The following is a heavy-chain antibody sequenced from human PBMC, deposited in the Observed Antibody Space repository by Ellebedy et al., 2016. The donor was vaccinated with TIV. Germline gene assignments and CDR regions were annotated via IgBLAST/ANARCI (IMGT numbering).Heavy chain of an antibody. Sequence: GESLKISCAASGFTFSNYWMNWVRQAPGKGLEWVANIKQDGSEKYYVDSVKGRFTISRDNAKNSLYLQMNSLRAEDTAVYYCARDFDCSSATCYDGGFDYWGQGTLVTVSS. D-gene: IGHD2-2*01. J-gene: IGHJ4*02. V-gene: IGHV3-7*01. CDR1: GFTFSNYW. CDR3: ARDFDCSSATCYDGGFDY. CDR2: IKQDGSEK.